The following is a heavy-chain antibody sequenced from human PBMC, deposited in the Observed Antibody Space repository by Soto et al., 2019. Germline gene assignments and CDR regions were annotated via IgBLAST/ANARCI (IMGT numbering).Heavy chain of an antibody. CDR2: INPNSGGT. CDR3: AREHPPILAMSDISGYYSDYYYYYGMVV. Sequence: ASVKVSCKASGYTFTGYYMHWVRQAPGQGLEWMGWINPNSGGTNYAQKFQGWVTMTRDTSISTAYMELSRLRSDDTAVYYCAREHPPILAMSDISGYYSDYYYYYGMVVWGQGTTVTVSS. J-gene: IGHJ6*02. V-gene: IGHV1-2*04. D-gene: IGHD3-22*01. CDR1: GYTFTGYY.